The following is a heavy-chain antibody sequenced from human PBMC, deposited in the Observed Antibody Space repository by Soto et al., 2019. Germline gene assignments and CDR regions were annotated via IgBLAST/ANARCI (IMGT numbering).Heavy chain of an antibody. Sequence: SVKVSCKASGGTFRSYCISWVLQAPGQGLEWMGGIIPIFGTANYAQKFQGRVTITADESTSTAYMELSSLRSEDTAVYYCANRLVAASYYYYYGMDVWGQGTTVTVSS. CDR3: ANRLVAASYYYYYGMDV. D-gene: IGHD2-15*01. CDR1: GGTFRSYC. J-gene: IGHJ6*02. V-gene: IGHV1-69*13. CDR2: IIPIFGTA.